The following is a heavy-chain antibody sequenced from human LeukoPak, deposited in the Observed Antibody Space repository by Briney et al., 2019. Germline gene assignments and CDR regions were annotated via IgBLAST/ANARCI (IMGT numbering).Heavy chain of an antibody. V-gene: IGHV4-59*08. CDR2: IYYSGST. D-gene: IGHD6-19*01. Sequence: SETLSLTCTVSGGSISSYYWSWIRQPPGKGLEWIGYIYYSGSTNYNPSLKSRVTISVDTSKNQFSLKLSSVAAADTAVYYCARLPVAVAGKFFDYWGQGTLVTVSS. J-gene: IGHJ4*02. CDR1: GGSISSYY. CDR3: ARLPVAVAGKFFDY.